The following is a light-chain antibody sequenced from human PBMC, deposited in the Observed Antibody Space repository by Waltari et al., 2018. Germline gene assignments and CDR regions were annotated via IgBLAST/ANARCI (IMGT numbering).Light chain of an antibody. Sequence: EIVLTQSPATLSLSPGERATLSCRASQSVDTYVGWYQQKPGQAPRLLIYDASNRATGVPARFSGTGSGTDFTLTISSLEPEDFAVYYCQQRSSSFTFGPGTRVDAK. CDR2: DAS. V-gene: IGKV3-11*01. J-gene: IGKJ3*01. CDR3: QQRSSSFT. CDR1: QSVDTY.